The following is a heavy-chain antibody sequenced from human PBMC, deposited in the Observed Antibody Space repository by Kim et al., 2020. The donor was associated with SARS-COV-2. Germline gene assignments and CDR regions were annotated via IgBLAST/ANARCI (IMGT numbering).Heavy chain of an antibody. Sequence: GGSLRLSCTTSGFTFSDYYMTWVRQAPGKGLEWISYISRSGDTEYYANSVKGRFSISRDNAKNSLYLQMNNLRAEDTAVYYCARDGGRVREDTNGNFFLYLYMDVGGKGTTVTVSS. J-gene: IGHJ6*04. CDR3: ARDGGRVREDTNGNFFLYLYMDV. CDR1: GFTFSDYY. CDR2: ISRSGDTE. V-gene: IGHV3-11*01. D-gene: IGHD2-8*01.